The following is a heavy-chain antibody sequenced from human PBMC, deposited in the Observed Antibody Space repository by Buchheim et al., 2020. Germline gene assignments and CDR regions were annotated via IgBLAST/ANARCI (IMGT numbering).Heavy chain of an antibody. CDR1: GGSVSSGPNY. CDR2: VYSSGST. V-gene: IGHV4-61*01. CDR3: SRRSGGSSYRAD. Sequence: QVQLQESGPGLVKPPETLSLTCTVSGGSVSSGPNYWTWIRQPPGKGLEWIGNVYSSGSTNYNPSLNSRVTISLDTSKNQFSLKLNSVTAADTAIYYCSRRSGGSSYRADWGQGTL. J-gene: IGHJ4*02. D-gene: IGHD3-3*01.